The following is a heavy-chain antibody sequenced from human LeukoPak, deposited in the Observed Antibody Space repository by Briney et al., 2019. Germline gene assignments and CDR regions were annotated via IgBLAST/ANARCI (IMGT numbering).Heavy chain of an antibody. J-gene: IGHJ5*02. CDR3: ARGAYTTTSNWLDP. V-gene: IGHV3-74*01. D-gene: IGHD4-17*01. Sequence: PGGSLRLSCEASGFTLNKYWMHWVRQAPGKGLVWVSRITGDGNDIVYADSVKGRFTVSRDDAKNTLFLQMNSLRVEDTAIYYCARGAYTTTSNWLDPWGQGTLVTVSS. CDR1: GFTLNKYW. CDR2: ITGDGNDI.